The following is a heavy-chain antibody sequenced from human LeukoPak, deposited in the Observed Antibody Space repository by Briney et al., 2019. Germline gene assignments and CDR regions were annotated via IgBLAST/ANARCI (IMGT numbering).Heavy chain of an antibody. J-gene: IGHJ6*03. CDR3: AKDWENSGSYYYYYMDV. D-gene: IGHD1-26*01. CDR2: IRYDGSNK. Sequence: GGSLRLSCAASGFTFSSYGMHWVRQAPGKGLEWVAFIRYDGSNKYYADSVKGRFTTSRDNSKNTLYLQMNSLRAEDTAVYYCAKDWENSGSYYYYYMDVWGKGTTVTISS. CDR1: GFTFSSYG. V-gene: IGHV3-30*02.